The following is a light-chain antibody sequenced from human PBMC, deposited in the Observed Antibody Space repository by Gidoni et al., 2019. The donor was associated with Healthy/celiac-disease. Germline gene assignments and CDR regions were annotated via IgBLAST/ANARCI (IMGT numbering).Light chain of an antibody. CDR1: QGISNY. J-gene: IGKJ4*01. CDR3: QQYDNRPLT. V-gene: IGKV1-33*01. CDR2: DAS. Sequence: IQMTQTPSSLSASVGDRVTITCQASQGISNYLNWYQQKPGKAPKLLIYDASNLETGVPSRFSGSGSGTDFTFTISSLQPEDIATYYCQQYDNRPLTFGGGTKVEIK.